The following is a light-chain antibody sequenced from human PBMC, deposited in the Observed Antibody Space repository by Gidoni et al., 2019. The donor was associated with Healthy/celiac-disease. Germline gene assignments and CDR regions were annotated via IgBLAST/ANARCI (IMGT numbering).Light chain of an antibody. J-gene: IGKJ2*01. CDR3: QQLNSYPQT. V-gene: IGKV1-9*01. Sequence: IQLTLSPSSLSASVGDRVTITCRASQGISSYLALYQQKPGKAPKLLIYAASTLQSGVPSRFSGSGSGTDFTLTISSLQPEDFATYYCQQLNSYPQTFGQGTKLEIK. CDR2: AAS. CDR1: QGISSY.